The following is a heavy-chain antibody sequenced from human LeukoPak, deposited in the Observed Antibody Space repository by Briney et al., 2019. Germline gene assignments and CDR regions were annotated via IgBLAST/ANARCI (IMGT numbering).Heavy chain of an antibody. CDR2: ISYNGNKK. CDR3: AKDGDYYDSSGYYYFDY. CDR1: GFTFSNYG. Sequence: PGGSLRLSCAASGFTFSNYGLHWVRQAPGKGLEWVALISYNGNKKYYADSVKGRFTISRDNSKNTLYLQMSSLRAEDTAVYYCAKDGDYYDSSGYYYFDYWGQGTLVTASS. V-gene: IGHV3-30*18. J-gene: IGHJ4*02. D-gene: IGHD3-22*01.